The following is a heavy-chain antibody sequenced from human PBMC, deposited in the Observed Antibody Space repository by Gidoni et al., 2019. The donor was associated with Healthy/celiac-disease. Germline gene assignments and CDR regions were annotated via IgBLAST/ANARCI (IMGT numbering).Heavy chain of an antibody. V-gene: IGHV3-48*02. CDR3: ARDGPWGAIFRLANWFDP. Sequence: EVQLVESGGGLVQPGGSLRLSCAASGFTFSSYSMNWVRQAPGKGLEWVSYIRSSSSTIYYADSVKGRFTISRDNAKNSLYLQMNSLRDEDTAVYYCARDGPWGAIFRLANWFDPWGQGTLVTVSS. J-gene: IGHJ5*02. D-gene: IGHD3-16*02. CDR2: IRSSSSTI. CDR1: GFTFSSYS.